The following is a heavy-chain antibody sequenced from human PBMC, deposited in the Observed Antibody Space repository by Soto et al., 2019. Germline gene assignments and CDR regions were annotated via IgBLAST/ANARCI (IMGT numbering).Heavy chain of an antibody. CDR2: IHAGNGAT. J-gene: IGHJ4*02. D-gene: IGHD2-15*01. CDR1: GFRFNNYV. Sequence: GASVKVSCKASGFRFNNYVIHWVRQAPGQRLEWMGWIHAGNGATEYSQNFQDRVTITRDTSANTGYMDLSRLRSEDTAMYYCASSSEVVLLDYWGQGTLVTVSS. CDR3: ASSSEVVLLDY. V-gene: IGHV1-3*01.